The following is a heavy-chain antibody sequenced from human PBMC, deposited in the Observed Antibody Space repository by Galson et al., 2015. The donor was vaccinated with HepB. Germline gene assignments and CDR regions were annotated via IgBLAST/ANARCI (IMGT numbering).Heavy chain of an antibody. V-gene: IGHV3-30*18. D-gene: IGHD4-11*01. CDR1: GFTFSSYG. J-gene: IGHJ4*02. CDR3: AKLSYSNYHFDY. Sequence: SLRLSCAASGFTFSSYGMHWVRQAPGKGLEWVAVISYDGSNKYYADSVKGRLTISRDNSKNTLYLQMNSLRAEDTAVYYCAKLSYSNYHFDYWGQGTLVTVSS. CDR2: ISYDGSNK.